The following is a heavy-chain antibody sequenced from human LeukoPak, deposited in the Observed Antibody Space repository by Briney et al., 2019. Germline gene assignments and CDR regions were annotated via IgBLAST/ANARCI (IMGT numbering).Heavy chain of an antibody. Sequence: SETLSLTCAVYGGSFSGYYWGWIRQPPGKGLEWIVNIYHTGSTYYNPSLKSRVTISVDTSKNQFSLKLSSVTAADTAVYYCARSSSSIFDYWGQGTLVTVSS. V-gene: IGHV4-34*01. CDR1: GGSFSGYY. CDR3: ARSSSSIFDY. CDR2: IYHTGST. D-gene: IGHD6-6*01. J-gene: IGHJ4*02.